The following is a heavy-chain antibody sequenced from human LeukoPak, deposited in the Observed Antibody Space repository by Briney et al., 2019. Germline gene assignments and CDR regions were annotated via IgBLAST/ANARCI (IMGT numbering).Heavy chain of an antibody. CDR2: IYTSGST. J-gene: IGHJ6*03. CDR1: GGSISSYY. Sequence: PSETLSLTCTVSGGSISSYYWSWIRQPAGKGLEWIGRIYTSGSTNYNPSLKSRVTMSVDTSKNQFSLKLSSVTAADTAVYYCARDLLEWGSGSYRNYYYYYYMDVWGKGTTVTVSS. CDR3: ARDLLEWGSGSYRNYYYYYYMDV. V-gene: IGHV4-4*07. D-gene: IGHD3-10*01.